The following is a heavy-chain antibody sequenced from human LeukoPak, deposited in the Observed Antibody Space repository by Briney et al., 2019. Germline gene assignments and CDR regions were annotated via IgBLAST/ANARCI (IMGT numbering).Heavy chain of an antibody. D-gene: IGHD4-17*01. J-gene: IGHJ6*02. Sequence: GRSLRPSCAASGFTFSSYAMHWVRQAPGKGLEWVAVISYDGSNKYYADSVKGRFTISRDNSKNTLYLQMNSLSAEDTAVYYCARPPTTAHYYGMDVWGQGTTVTVSS. V-gene: IGHV3-30-3*01. CDR3: ARPPTTAHYYGMDV. CDR2: ISYDGSNK. CDR1: GFTFSSYA.